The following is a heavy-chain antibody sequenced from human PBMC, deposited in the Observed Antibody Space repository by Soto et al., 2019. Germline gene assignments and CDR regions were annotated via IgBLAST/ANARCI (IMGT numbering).Heavy chain of an antibody. CDR2: ISYDGSNK. Sequence: GGSLRLSCAASGFTFSSYGMHWVRQAPGKGLEWVAVISYDGSNKYYADSVKGRFTISRDNSKNTLYLQMNSLRAEDTAVYYCAKPGSADYWGQGTLLTVSS. CDR3: AKPGSADY. J-gene: IGHJ4*02. CDR1: GFTFSSYG. V-gene: IGHV3-30*18.